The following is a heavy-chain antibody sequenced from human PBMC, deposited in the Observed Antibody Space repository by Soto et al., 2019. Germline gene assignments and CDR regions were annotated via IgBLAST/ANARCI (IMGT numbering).Heavy chain of an antibody. CDR1: GGSISSYY. Sequence: PXGTLSLTGTVSGGSISSYYWSWIRQPSGKGLEWIGRIYTSGTTNYNPSLKSRVIISVDTSKSQFYLRLNSVTAADTAVYYCASSAGHPGDFFYYNGMDVWGQGTTVTVSS. J-gene: IGHJ6*02. V-gene: IGHV4-4*07. CDR2: IYTSGTT. CDR3: ASSAGHPGDFFYYNGMDV. D-gene: IGHD3-10*01.